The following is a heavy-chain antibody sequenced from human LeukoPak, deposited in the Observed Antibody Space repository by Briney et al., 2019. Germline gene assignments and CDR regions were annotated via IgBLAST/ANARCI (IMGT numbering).Heavy chain of an antibody. CDR2: INPNSGGT. CDR1: GGTFSSYA. J-gene: IGHJ4*02. CDR3: ARDPEYVAIYDY. D-gene: IGHD2-21*01. Sequence: ASVKVSCKASGGTFSSYAISWVRQAPGQGLEWMGWINPNSGGTNYAQKFQGRVTMTRDTSISTAYMELSRLRSDDTAVYYCARDPEYVAIYDYWGQGTLVTVSS. V-gene: IGHV1-2*02.